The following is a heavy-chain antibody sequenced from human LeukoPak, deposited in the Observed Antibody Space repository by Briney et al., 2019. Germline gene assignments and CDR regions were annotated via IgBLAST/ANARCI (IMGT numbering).Heavy chain of an antibody. Sequence: SETLSLTCTVSGYSISSGYYWGWIRQPPGKGLEWIGSIYHSGSTYYNPSLKSRVTISVDTSKNQFSLKLSSVTAADTAVYYCARDSVRYFYGMDVWGQGTTVTVSS. CDR1: GYSISSGYY. CDR3: ARDSVRYFYGMDV. J-gene: IGHJ6*02. CDR2: IYHSGST. V-gene: IGHV4-38-2*02. D-gene: IGHD3-10*02.